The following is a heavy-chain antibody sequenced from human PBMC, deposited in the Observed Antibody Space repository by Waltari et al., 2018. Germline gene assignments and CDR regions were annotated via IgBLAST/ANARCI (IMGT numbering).Heavy chain of an antibody. CDR2: ISPIFGTA. V-gene: IGHV1-69*01. CDR1: GGTFSSYA. J-gene: IGHJ4*02. D-gene: IGHD5-18*01. Sequence: QVQLVQSGAEVKKPGSSVKVSCKASGGTFSSYAISWVRQAPGQGLEWMGGISPIFGTANYEQKFQGRVTITADESTSTAYMELSSLRSEETAVYYCARGSDTAMGAFDYWGQGTLVTVSS. CDR3: ARGSDTAMGAFDY.